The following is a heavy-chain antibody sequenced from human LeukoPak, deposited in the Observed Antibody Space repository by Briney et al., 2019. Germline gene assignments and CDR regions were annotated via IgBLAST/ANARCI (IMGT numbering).Heavy chain of an antibody. CDR2: ISYDGSNK. CDR3: AREANGVCHY. CDR1: GFTFSSYA. D-gene: IGHD2-8*01. V-gene: IGHV3-30-3*01. Sequence: GGSLRLSCAASGFTFSSYAMHWVRQAPGKGLEWVAVISYDGSNKYYADSVKGRFTISRDNSKNMLYLQMNSLRAEDTAVYYCAREANGVCHYWGQGTLVTVSS. J-gene: IGHJ4*02.